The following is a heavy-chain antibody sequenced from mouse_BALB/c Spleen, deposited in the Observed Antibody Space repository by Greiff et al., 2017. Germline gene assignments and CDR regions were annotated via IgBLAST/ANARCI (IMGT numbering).Heavy chain of an antibody. Sequence: DVQLVESGGGLVKPGGSLKLSCAASGFTFSSYTMSWVRQTPEKRLEWVATISSGGSYTYYPDSVKGRFTISRDNAKNTLYLQMSSLKSEDTAMYYCTTSPAYGNYGGFAYWGQGTLVTVSA. V-gene: IGHV5-6-4*01. D-gene: IGHD2-10*02. J-gene: IGHJ3*01. CDR2: ISSGGSYT. CDR3: TTSPAYGNYGGFAY. CDR1: GFTFSSYT.